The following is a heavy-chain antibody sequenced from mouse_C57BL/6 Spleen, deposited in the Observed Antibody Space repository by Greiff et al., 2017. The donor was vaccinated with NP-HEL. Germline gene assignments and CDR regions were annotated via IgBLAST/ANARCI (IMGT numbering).Heavy chain of an antibody. Sequence: EVQGVESGGGLVQPGGSLSLSCAASGFTFTVYYMSWVRQPPGKALEWLGFIRNKANGYTTEYSASVKGRFTISTDNSQSILYLQMNALRAEDSATYYCASYTVVAPFDDWGQGTTLTVSS. CDR2: IRNKANGYTT. J-gene: IGHJ2*01. V-gene: IGHV7-3*01. D-gene: IGHD1-1*01. CDR1: GFTFTVYY. CDR3: ASYTVVAPFDD.